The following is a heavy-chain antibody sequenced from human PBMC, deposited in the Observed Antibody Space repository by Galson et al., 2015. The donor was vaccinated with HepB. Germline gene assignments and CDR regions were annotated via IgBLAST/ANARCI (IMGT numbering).Heavy chain of an antibody. D-gene: IGHD1-14*01. V-gene: IGHV3-48*01. Sequence: SLRLSCAVSGFSLSAYSMNWVRQAPGKGLEWVSYISSQSWTIYHADSVKGRFTISRDNAKNSLDLQMSSLRAEDTAVYYCGGGSGPTGKHYWYLDLWGRGTLVTVSS. J-gene: IGHJ2*01. CDR1: GFSLSAYS. CDR2: ISSQSWTI. CDR3: GGGSGPTGKHYWYLDL.